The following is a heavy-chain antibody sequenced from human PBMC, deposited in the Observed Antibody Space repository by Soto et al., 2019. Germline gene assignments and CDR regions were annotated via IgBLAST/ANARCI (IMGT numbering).Heavy chain of an antibody. CDR1: GGSISSYY. CDR3: AREGPYGSGSGLCWEFNYDYYYYMDV. J-gene: IGHJ6*03. CDR2: IYYSGST. V-gene: IGHV4-59*01. D-gene: IGHD3-10*01. Sequence: PSETLSLTCTVSGGSISSYYWSWIRQPPGKGLEWIGYIYYSGSTNYNPSLKSRVTISVDTSKNQFSLKLSSVTAADTAVYYCAREGPYGSGSGLCWEFNYDYYYYMDVWGKRTTVTVSS.